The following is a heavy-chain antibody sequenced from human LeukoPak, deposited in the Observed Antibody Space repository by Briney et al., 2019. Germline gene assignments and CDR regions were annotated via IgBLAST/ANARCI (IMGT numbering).Heavy chain of an antibody. Sequence: PGRSLRLSCAASGFTFDDYAMHWVRHAPGKGLEWVSGISWNSGSIVYADSVKGRFTISRDNANNSLYLQMNSLTVEDTALYYCAREVDLGGYYCQWGQGTLVTVSS. D-gene: IGHD3-16*01. CDR1: GFTFDDYA. CDR2: ISWNSGSI. V-gene: IGHV3-9*01. CDR3: AREVDLGGYYCQ. J-gene: IGHJ4*02.